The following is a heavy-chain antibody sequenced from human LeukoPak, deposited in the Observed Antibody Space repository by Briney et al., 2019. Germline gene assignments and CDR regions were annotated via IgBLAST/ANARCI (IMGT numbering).Heavy chain of an antibody. CDR1: GFTFSSYV. D-gene: IGHD3-3*01. CDR3: AKGSAYADF. J-gene: IGHJ4*02. CDR2: ISGSGGST. V-gene: IGHV3-23*01. Sequence: GGSLRLSCAASGFTFSSYVMSWVRQAPGKGLEWVSTISGSGGSTYYADSVKGRFTISRDNPKNTLSLQMNSLRAEDTAVYYSAKGSAYADFWGQGTLVTVSS.